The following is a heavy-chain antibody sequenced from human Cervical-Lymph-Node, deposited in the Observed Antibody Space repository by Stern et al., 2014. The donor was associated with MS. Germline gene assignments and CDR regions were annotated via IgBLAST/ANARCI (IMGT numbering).Heavy chain of an antibody. CDR1: GGSISSGGYS. D-gene: IGHD4-17*01. CDR2: IYHSAST. J-gene: IGHJ3*02. CDR3: ARSSTVTPNAFDI. V-gene: IGHV4-30-2*01. Sequence: QVQLVESGSGLVKPSQTLFLTCAVSGGSISSGGYSWSWIRQPPGKGLEWIGSIYHSASTYYNPSLQSRVTISVDSSKNKSSLKLSAVTAADTAVYYCARSSTVTPNAFDIWGQGTMVTVSS.